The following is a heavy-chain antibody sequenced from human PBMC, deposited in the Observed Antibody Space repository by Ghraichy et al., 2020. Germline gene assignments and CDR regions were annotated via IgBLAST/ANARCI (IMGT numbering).Heavy chain of an antibody. CDR3: ARLGAYNGAFDY. V-gene: IGHV4-59*01. CDR1: GGSISSYY. Sequence: SETLSLTCTVSGGSISSYYWSWIRQPPGKGLEWIGYIYYSGSTNYNPSLKSRVTISVDTSKNQFSLKLSSVTAADTAVYYCARLGAYNGAFDYWGQGTLVTVSS. J-gene: IGHJ4*02. D-gene: IGHD3-16*01. CDR2: IYYSGST.